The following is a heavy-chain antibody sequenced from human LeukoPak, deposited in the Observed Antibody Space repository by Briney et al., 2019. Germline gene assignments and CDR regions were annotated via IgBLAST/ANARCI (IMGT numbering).Heavy chain of an antibody. Sequence: SETLSLTCAVYGGSLSDHYWSWIRQSPGKELEWIGEISHTGSTNYNPSLKSRVTISIDTSKNQFSLKLTSMTAADTAVYYCARAVSGCFDYWGQGTLVTVSS. CDR3: ARAVSGCFDY. V-gene: IGHV4-34*01. CDR2: ISHTGST. J-gene: IGHJ4*02. D-gene: IGHD6-19*01. CDR1: GGSLSDHY.